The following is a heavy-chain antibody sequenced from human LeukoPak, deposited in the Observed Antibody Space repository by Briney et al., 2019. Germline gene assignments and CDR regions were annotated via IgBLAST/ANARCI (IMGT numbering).Heavy chain of an antibody. CDR2: FDPEDGET. Sequence: ASVKVSCKVSGYTLTELSMHWVRQAPGKGLEWMGGFDPEDGETIYAQKFQGRVTMTEDTSTDTAYMELSSLRSEDTAVYYCARGRTYYYDNSGYYPHWGQGTLVTVSS. CDR3: ARGRTYYYDNSGYYPH. V-gene: IGHV1-24*01. CDR1: GYTLTELS. D-gene: IGHD3-22*01. J-gene: IGHJ4*02.